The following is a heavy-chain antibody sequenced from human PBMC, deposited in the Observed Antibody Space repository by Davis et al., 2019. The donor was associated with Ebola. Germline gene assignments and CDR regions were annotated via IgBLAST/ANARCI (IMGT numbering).Heavy chain of an antibody. Sequence: GGSLRLSCAASGFTFSSYAMSWVRQAPGKGLAWVSAISGSGGSTYYADSVKGRFTISRDNSKNTLYLQMNSLRAEDTAVYYCAKADCSGGSCYSIDYWGQGTLVTVSS. CDR3: AKADCSGGSCYSIDY. CDR2: ISGSGGST. J-gene: IGHJ4*02. V-gene: IGHV3-23*01. CDR1: GFTFSSYA. D-gene: IGHD2-15*01.